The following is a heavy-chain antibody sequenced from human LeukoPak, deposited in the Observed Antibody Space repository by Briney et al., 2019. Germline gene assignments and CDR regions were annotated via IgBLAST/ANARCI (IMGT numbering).Heavy chain of an antibody. CDR3: TKDMDRIAVAGFDY. D-gene: IGHD6-19*01. CDR2: IRYDGSNK. CDR1: GFTSSSYG. Sequence: GGSLRLSCAASGFTSSSYGMHWVRQAPGKGLEWVAFIRYDGSNKYYADSVKGRFTISRDNSKNTLYLQMNSLRAEDTAVYYCTKDMDRIAVAGFDYWGQGTLVTVSS. V-gene: IGHV3-30*02. J-gene: IGHJ4*02.